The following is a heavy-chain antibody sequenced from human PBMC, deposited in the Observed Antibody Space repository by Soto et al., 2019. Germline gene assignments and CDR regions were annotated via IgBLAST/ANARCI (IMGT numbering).Heavy chain of an antibody. Sequence: QLQLQESGPGLVKPSETLSLTCTVSGGSISSSSYYWGWIRQPPGKGLEWIGSIYYSGSTYYNPSLKSRVTISVDTSKNQFSLKLSSVTAADTAVYYCARQSGRGMGYYYYGMDVWGQGTTVTVSS. CDR2: IYYSGST. CDR1: GGSISSSSYY. J-gene: IGHJ6*02. D-gene: IGHD3-10*01. CDR3: ARQSGRGMGYYYYGMDV. V-gene: IGHV4-39*01.